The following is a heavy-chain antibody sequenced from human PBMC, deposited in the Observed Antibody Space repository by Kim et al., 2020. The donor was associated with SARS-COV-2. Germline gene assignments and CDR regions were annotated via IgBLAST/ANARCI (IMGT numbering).Heavy chain of an antibody. V-gene: IGHV4-39*01. Sequence: SETLSLTCTVSGGSISSSSYYWGWIRQPPGKGLEWIGSIYYSGSTYYNPSLKSRVTISVDTSKNQFSLKLSSVTAADTAVYYCASEGSGSYYNPGGGMDVWGQGTTVTVSS. D-gene: IGHD3-10*01. J-gene: IGHJ6*02. CDR3: ASEGSGSYYNPGGGMDV. CDR2: IYYSGST. CDR1: GGSISSSSYY.